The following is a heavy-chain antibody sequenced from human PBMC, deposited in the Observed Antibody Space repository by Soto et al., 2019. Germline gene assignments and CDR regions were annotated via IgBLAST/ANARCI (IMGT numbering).Heavy chain of an antibody. D-gene: IGHD3-10*01. V-gene: IGHV3-23*01. CDR3: AKDTMVRGVVAYYYYGMDV. CDR2: ISGSGGST. J-gene: IGHJ6*02. CDR1: GFTFSSYA. Sequence: GGSLRLSCAASGFTFSSYAMSRVRQAPGKGLEWVSAISGSGGSTYYADSVKGRFTISRDNSKNTLYLQMNSLRAEDTAVYYCAKDTMVRGVVAYYYYGMDVWGQGTTVTVSS.